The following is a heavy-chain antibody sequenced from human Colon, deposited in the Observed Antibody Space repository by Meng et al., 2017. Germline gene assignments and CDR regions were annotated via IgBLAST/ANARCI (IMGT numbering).Heavy chain of an antibody. CDR3: ARVCPPEYYYDSSGYLNWFDP. V-gene: IGHV4-34*01. D-gene: IGHD3-22*01. Sequence: QVQLQQWGAGPLKPSETLSLTCAVYGGSFSGYYWSWIRQPPGKGLEWIGEINHSGSTNYNPSLKSRVTISVDTSKNQFSLKLSSVTAADTAVYYCARVCPPEYYYDSSGYLNWFDPWGQGTLVTVSS. CDR2: INHSGST. J-gene: IGHJ5*02. CDR1: GGSFSGYY.